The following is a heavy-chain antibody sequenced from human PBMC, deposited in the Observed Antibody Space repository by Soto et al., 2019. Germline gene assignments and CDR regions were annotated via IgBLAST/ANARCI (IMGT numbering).Heavy chain of an antibody. J-gene: IGHJ4*02. CDR2: ISGGGDTT. D-gene: IGHD3-10*01. CDR1: GFTFNNYA. CDR3: AKGRGGSGSRTPRVDF. V-gene: IGHV3-23*01. Sequence: EVQLLESGGGLVQPGGSLRLSCAASGFTFNNYAMTWVRQAPWKGLEWVSAISGGGDTTSYADSVKGRFTVSRDGSTNPLYLQMRSLRAEDTALYYCAKGRGGSGSRTPRVDFWGQGTRVTVSS.